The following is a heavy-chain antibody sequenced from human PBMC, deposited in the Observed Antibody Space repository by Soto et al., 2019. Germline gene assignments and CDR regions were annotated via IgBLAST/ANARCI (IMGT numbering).Heavy chain of an antibody. D-gene: IGHD4-17*01. CDR2: IWYDGSNK. J-gene: IGHJ4*02. CDR3: ARDPFYDYGDYVGFDY. CDR1: GFTFSSYG. Sequence: QVQLVESGGGVVQPGRSLRVSCAASGFTFSSYGMHWVRQAPGKGLEWVAVIWYDGSNKYYADSVKGRFTISRDKSKNTLYMQRNSLRAEDTAVYYCARDPFYDYGDYVGFDYWGQGTLVTVSS. V-gene: IGHV3-33*01.